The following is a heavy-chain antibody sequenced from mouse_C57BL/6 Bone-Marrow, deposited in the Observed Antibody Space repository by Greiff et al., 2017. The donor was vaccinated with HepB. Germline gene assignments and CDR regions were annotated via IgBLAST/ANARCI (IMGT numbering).Heavy chain of an antibody. J-gene: IGHJ2*01. CDR3: ARRWIYNEYVYFDY. V-gene: IGHV1-61*01. CDR1: GYTFTSYW. CDR2: IYPSDSDT. Sequence: QVQLQQPGAELVRPGSSVKLSCKASGYTFTSYWMDWVKQRHGQGLEWIGNIYPSDSDTHYNQKFKDKATLTVDKSSSTDYMQLRSLTSEDSAVDYCARRWIYNEYVYFDYWGQGTTLTVAS. D-gene: IGHD2-4*01.